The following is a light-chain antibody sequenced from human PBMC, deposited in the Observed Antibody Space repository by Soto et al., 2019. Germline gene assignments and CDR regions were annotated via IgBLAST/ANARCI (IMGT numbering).Light chain of an antibody. CDR1: SSNIGSKY. CDR3: AAWDGSLSGWV. Sequence: QAVVTQPPSASGTPGQRVTISCSGSSSNIGSKYVYWYQQLPGTAPKLLIYRNDQRPSGVPDRFSVSKSGTSASLAISGLRSEDEADYYCAAWDGSLSGWVFVGGTKLTVL. CDR2: RND. J-gene: IGLJ3*02. V-gene: IGLV1-47*01.